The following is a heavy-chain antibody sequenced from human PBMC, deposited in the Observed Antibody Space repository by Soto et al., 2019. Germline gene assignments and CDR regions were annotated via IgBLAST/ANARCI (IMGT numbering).Heavy chain of an antibody. CDR1: GGSISSYY. CDR2: IYTSGST. J-gene: IGHJ6*02. Sequence: QVQLQESGPGLVKPSETLSLTCTVSGGSISSYYWSWIRQPAGKGLEWIGRIYTSGSTNYNPSLKSRVTMSVDTSKNQFSLKLSSVTAADTAVYYCARAPPDRAFSGYYYYGMDVWGQGTTVTVSS. D-gene: IGHD1-26*01. CDR3: ARAPPDRAFSGYYYYGMDV. V-gene: IGHV4-4*07.